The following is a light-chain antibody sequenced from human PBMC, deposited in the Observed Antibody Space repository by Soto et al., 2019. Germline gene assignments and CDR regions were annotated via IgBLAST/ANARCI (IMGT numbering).Light chain of an antibody. Sequence: IVMTQSPATLSVSQGERATLSCRASQSVSSNLAWYQQKPGQAPRLLIYGASTRATGVPARFSGSGSGTEFTLTISILQSEDFAVYYCQQYNDWRTFGQGTKVDIK. CDR2: GAS. V-gene: IGKV3-15*01. CDR1: QSVSSN. J-gene: IGKJ1*01. CDR3: QQYNDWRT.